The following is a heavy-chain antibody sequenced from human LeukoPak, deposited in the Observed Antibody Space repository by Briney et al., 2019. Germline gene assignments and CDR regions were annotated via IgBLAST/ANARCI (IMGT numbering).Heavy chain of an antibody. Sequence: GGSLRLSCAASGFTFSSYSMNWVRQAPGKGLEWVSSISSSSSYIYYADSVKGRFTISRDNAKNSLYLQMNSLRAEDTAVYYCARDRLLSQYDYWGQGTLVTVSS. CDR1: GFTFSSYS. J-gene: IGHJ4*02. D-gene: IGHD2-15*01. CDR2: ISSSSSYI. CDR3: ARDRLLSQYDY. V-gene: IGHV3-21*01.